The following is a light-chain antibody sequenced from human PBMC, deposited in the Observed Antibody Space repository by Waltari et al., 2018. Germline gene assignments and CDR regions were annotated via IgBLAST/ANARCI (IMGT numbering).Light chain of an antibody. CDR2: DVG. Sequence: QSALTQPASVSGSPGQSISISCPGTSRDVGGYNFVSWYQRLPGKAPNLIIYDVGNRPSGVSNRFSGSKSGNTASLIISGLQADDEADYYCCSYTRSGSLVFGGGTKLTVL. V-gene: IGLV2-14*03. J-gene: IGLJ2*01. CDR1: SRDVGGYNF. CDR3: CSYTRSGSLV.